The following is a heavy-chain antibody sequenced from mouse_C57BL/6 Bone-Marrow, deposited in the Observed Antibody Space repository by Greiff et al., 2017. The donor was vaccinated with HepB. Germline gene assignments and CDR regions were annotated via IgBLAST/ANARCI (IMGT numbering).Heavy chain of an antibody. V-gene: IGHV5-17*01. CDR2: ISSGSSTI. Sequence: EVQRVESGGGLVKPGGSLKLSCAASGFTFSDYGMHWVRQAPEKGLEWVAYISSGSSTIYYADTVKGRFTISRDNAKNTLFLQMTSLRSEDTAMYYCARAYYYGSSLFAYWGQGTLVTVSA. J-gene: IGHJ3*01. CDR1: GFTFSDYG. CDR3: ARAYYYGSSLFAY. D-gene: IGHD1-1*01.